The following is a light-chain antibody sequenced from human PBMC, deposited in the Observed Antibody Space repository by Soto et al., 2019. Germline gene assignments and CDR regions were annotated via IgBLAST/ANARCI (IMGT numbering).Light chain of an antibody. CDR1: TGAVTSGHY. CDR3: LLSYSGARV. V-gene: IGLV7-46*01. J-gene: IGLJ3*02. Sequence: QAVLTQEPSLTVSPGGTVTLTCGSSTGAVTSGHYPYWFQQKPGQAPRALVYNTSDKHSWAPARFSGSLLGGKAALTLSGAQPEDEAEYYCLLSYSGARVFGGGTKVTVL. CDR2: NTS.